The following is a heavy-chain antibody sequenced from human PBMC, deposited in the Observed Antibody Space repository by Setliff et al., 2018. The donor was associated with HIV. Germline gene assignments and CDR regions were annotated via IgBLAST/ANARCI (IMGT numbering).Heavy chain of an antibody. CDR1: GFTFSSHV. CDR2: ITPSSTET. D-gene: IGHD2-2*01. V-gene: IGHV3-23*01. J-gene: IGHJ4*02. Sequence: LRLSCAASGFTFSSHVMTWVRQAPGKGLEWVSVITPSSTETYYADSVKGRFTISRDDSKNTLSLQMSSLRAEDTALYYCARQPLHCSSINCYGAVYDNWGQGTLVTVSS. CDR3: ARQPLHCSSINCYGAVYDN.